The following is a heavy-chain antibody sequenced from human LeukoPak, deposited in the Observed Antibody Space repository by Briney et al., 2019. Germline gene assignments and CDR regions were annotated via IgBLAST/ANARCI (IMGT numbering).Heavy chain of an antibody. D-gene: IGHD3-3*01. CDR2: ISGSGGST. Sequence: PGGSLRLSCAASGFTLSSYAMSWVRQAPGKGLEWVAAISGSGGSTYYADSVKGRFTISRDNSKNTLYLQMNSLRAEDTAVYYCAKECEGSDLYDFWGIGPRIHYMDVWGKGTTVTVSS. CDR1: GFTLSSYA. CDR3: AKECEGSDLYDFWGIGPRIHYMDV. V-gene: IGHV3-23*01. J-gene: IGHJ6*03.